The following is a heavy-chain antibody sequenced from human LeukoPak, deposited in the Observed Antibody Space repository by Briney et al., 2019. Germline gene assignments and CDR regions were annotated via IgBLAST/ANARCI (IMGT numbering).Heavy chain of an antibody. D-gene: IGHD4-23*01. CDR1: GFTLTNFA. J-gene: IGHJ5*02. V-gene: IGHV3-30*04. Sequence: GGSLRLSCAASGFTLTNFAMHWVRQAPGKGLEWVAVISNDERNKYYADSVKGRFTISRDNTKNSVYLQMNSLRAEDTAVYYCVSWRDSGDKNSWGQGTLVTVSS. CDR2: ISNDERNK. CDR3: VSWRDSGDKNS.